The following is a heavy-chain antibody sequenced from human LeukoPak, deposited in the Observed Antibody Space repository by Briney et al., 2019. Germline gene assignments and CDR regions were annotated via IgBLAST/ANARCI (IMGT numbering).Heavy chain of an antibody. CDR2: TFYRSKWYN. CDR3: VRSYDWVFDY. D-gene: IGHD1-1*01. V-gene: IGHV6-1*01. J-gene: IGHJ4*02. Sequence: SQTLSLTCAISGDSVSRHDLTWDWVKQSPSRGLEWLGRTFYRSKWYNDSAVSVKSRITVSPDTSKNQFSLHLNSVTPEDTAVYYCVRSYDWVFDYWGQGTRVTVSS. CDR1: GDSVSRHDLT.